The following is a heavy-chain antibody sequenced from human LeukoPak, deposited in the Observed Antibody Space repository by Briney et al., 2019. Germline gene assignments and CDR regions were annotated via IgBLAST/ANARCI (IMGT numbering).Heavy chain of an antibody. CDR2: MNPNSGNT. CDR3: ARGAHYYDSSGYYWVFDY. J-gene: IGHJ4*02. CDR1: GYTFTSYD. V-gene: IGHV1-8*01. Sequence: ASVKVSCKASGYTFTSYDINWVRQATGQGLEWMGWMNPNSGNTGYAQKFQGRVTITRNTSISTAYMELSSLRSEDTAVYYCARGAHYYDSSGYYWVFDYWGQGTLVTVSS. D-gene: IGHD3-22*01.